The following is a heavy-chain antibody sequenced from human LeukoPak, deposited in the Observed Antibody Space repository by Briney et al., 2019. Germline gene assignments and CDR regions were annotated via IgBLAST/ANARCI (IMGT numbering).Heavy chain of an antibody. V-gene: IGHV3-7*05. CDR1: GFTFSSHW. CDR3: ARHSDRRDDF. Sequence: GGSLRLSCAASGFTFSSHWMTWVRQAPGKGLQWVASVKPDGGDKYYVDSVKGRFVISRDNAKNSLFLQMSSLQAEDMAVYHCARHSDRRDDFWGQGSLVTVSS. J-gene: IGHJ4*02. CDR2: VKPDGGDK.